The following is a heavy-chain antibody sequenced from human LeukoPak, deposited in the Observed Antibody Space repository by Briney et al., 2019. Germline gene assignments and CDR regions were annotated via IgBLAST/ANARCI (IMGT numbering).Heavy chain of an antibody. V-gene: IGHV3-23*01. CDR3: AKEDDILSGASDD. J-gene: IGHJ4*02. CDR1: GFTFSSNA. CDR2: ISASGSST. D-gene: IGHD3-9*01. Sequence: GGSLRLSCAASGFTFSSNAMSWVRQAPGKGLEWVSVISASGSSTYYADSVKGRFTISRDNSKNTLYLQMNSLRAEDTAVYHCAKEDDILSGASDDWGQGTLVTVSS.